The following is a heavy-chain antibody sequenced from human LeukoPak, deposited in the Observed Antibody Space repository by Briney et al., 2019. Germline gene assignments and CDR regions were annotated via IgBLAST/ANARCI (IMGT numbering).Heavy chain of an antibody. CDR1: GGSISSGDYY. D-gene: IGHD5-24*01. CDR2: IYHSGTT. Sequence: SETLSLTCTVSGGSISSGDYYWSWIRQPPGEGLEWVGYIYHSGTTFYNPSLKSRPTISVDTAKNQFSLKVSSVTAADTAVYYCARNQDGYANFDYWGQGTLVTVSS. V-gene: IGHV4-30-4*01. CDR3: ARNQDGYANFDY. J-gene: IGHJ4*02.